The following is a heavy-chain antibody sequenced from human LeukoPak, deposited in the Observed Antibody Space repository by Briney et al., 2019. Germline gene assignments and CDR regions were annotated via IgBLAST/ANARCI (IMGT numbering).Heavy chain of an antibody. CDR1: GISFSSYE. V-gene: IGHV3-48*03. CDR2: VSSSGTTM. CDR3: ARGFRDTAMFLDY. D-gene: IGHD5-18*01. Sequence: EGSLRLSCAASGISFSSYEMNWVRQAPGKGLEWISCVSSSGTTMYYADSVKGRFTISRDNAKNSLYLQMNSLRAEDTAVYYCARGFRDTAMFLDYWGQGTLVTVSS. J-gene: IGHJ4*02.